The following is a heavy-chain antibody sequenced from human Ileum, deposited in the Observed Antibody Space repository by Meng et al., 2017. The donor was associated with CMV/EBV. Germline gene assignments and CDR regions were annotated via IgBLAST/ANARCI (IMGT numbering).Heavy chain of an antibody. J-gene: IGHJ5*02. CDR1: GFTFSSYS. CDR2: ISSSSSYI. V-gene: IGHV3-21*01. D-gene: IGHD6-13*01. Sequence: GESLKTSCAASGFTFSSYSMNWVRQAPGKGLEWVSSISSSSSYIYYADSVKGRFTISRDNAKNSLYLQMNSLRAEDTAVYYCARSIAADAMRWFDPWGQGTLVTVSS. CDR3: ARSIAADAMRWFDP.